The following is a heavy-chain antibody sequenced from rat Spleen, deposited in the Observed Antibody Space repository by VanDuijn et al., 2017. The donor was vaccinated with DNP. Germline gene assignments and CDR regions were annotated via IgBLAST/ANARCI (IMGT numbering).Heavy chain of an antibody. CDR3: TTEDSSTGWFAY. Sequence: EVHLVESGGGLVQPGRSLKLSCAASGFIFSNFGMAWVRQAPEKGLDWVATISTSGGNTYYRDSVKGRFTVSRDNAKSTLYLQMDSLRSEDTATYYCTTEDSSTGWFAYWGQGTLVTVSS. CDR1: GFIFSNFG. CDR2: ISTSGGNT. V-gene: IGHV5-27*01. J-gene: IGHJ3*01. D-gene: IGHD1-2*01.